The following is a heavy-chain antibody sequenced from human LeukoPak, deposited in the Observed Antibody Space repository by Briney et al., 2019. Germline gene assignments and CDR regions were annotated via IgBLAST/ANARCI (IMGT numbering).Heavy chain of an antibody. Sequence: GASVKVSCTASGGTFSSYAISWVRQAPGQGLEWMGGIIPIFGTANYAQKFQGRVTITADESTSTAYMELSSLRSEDTAVYYCARERQQLGYFDYWGQGTLVTVSS. CDR1: GGTFSSYA. CDR3: ARERQQLGYFDY. J-gene: IGHJ4*02. CDR2: IIPIFGTA. D-gene: IGHD6-13*01. V-gene: IGHV1-69*13.